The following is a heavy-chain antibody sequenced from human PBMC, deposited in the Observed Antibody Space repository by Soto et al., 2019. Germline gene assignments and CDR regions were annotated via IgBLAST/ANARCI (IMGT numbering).Heavy chain of an antibody. CDR2: IIPIFGTA. V-gene: IGHV1-69*13. Sequence: SVKVSCKASGGTFSSYAISWVRQAPGQGLEWMGGIIPIFGTANYAQKFQGRVTITADESTSTAYMELSSLRSEDTAVYYCARGLRITIFGVAEMDVWGQGTTVTVSS. D-gene: IGHD3-3*01. CDR1: GGTFSSYA. J-gene: IGHJ6*02. CDR3: ARGLRITIFGVAEMDV.